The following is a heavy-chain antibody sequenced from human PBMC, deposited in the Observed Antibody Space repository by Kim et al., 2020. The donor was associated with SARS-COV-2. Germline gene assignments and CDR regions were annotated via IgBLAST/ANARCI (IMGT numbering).Heavy chain of an antibody. CDR1: GGTFSSYA. CDR2: IIPIFGTA. D-gene: IGHD2-21*01. Sequence: SVKVSCKASGGTFSSYAISWVRQAPGQGLEWMGGIIPIFGTANYAQKFQGRVTITADESTSTAYMELSSLRSEDTAVYYCAREGVVIAIPGRGGNWFDPWGQGTLVTVSS. V-gene: IGHV1-69*13. CDR3: AREGVVIAIPGRGGNWFDP. J-gene: IGHJ5*02.